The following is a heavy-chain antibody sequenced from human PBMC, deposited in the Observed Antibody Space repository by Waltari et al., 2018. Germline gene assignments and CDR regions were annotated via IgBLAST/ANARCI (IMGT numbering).Heavy chain of an antibody. Sequence: QVQLQESGPGLVKPSETLSLTCAVSGYSISSGYYWGWIRQPPGKGLEWIGSIYHSGVTYYNPSLKSRVAISVDTSKNQFSLKLSSVTAADTAVYYCATQYSSGWYVGYWGQGTLVTVSS. CDR2: IYHSGVT. D-gene: IGHD6-19*01. V-gene: IGHV4-38-2*01. J-gene: IGHJ4*02. CDR1: GYSISSGYY. CDR3: ATQYSSGWYVGY.